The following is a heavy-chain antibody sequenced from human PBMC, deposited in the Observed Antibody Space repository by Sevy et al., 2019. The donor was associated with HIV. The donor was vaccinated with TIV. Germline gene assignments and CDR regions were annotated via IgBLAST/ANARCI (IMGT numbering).Heavy chain of an antibody. J-gene: IGHJ4*02. V-gene: IGHV1-2*02. CDR1: GYTFTGYY. Sequence: ASVKVSCKASGYTFTGYYMHRVRQAPGQGLEWMGWINPNSGGTNYAQKFQGRVTMTRDTSISTAYMELSRLRSDDTAVYYCARVRCSGGSCYYDYWGQGTLVTVSS. CDR2: INPNSGGT. CDR3: ARVRCSGGSCYYDY. D-gene: IGHD2-15*01.